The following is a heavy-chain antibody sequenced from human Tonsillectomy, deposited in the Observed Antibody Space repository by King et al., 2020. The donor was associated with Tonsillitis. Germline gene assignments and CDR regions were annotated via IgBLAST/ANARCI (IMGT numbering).Heavy chain of an antibody. J-gene: IGHJ3*02. CDR1: GFTFDDYA. CDR3: AKEIEERQYCSGGSCYNLIKYAFDI. D-gene: IGHD2-15*01. CDR2: ISGDGGST. Sequence: VQLVESGGGVVQPGGSLRLSCAASGFTFDDYAMHWVRQAPGKGLEWVSLISGDGGSTYSAYSVKGRFTISRDNSKNSLYLQMNSLTTDDTALYYCAKEIEERQYCSGGSCYNLIKYAFDIWGQGTMVTVSS. V-gene: IGHV3-43*02.